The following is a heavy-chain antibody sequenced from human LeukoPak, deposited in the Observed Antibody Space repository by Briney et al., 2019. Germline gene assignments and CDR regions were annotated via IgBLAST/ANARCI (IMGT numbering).Heavy chain of an antibody. CDR3: ARDRSMTTVTTRLDY. CDR1: GGSSTSFN. D-gene: IGHD4-17*01. Sequence: SETLSLTCTVSGGSSTSFNWSWIRQPPGKGLEGIVRISTSGGTNYNPSLKSRVTMSIDTSKNQFPLKLSSVTAADTAVYYCARDRSMTTVTTRLDYWGQGTLVTVSS. V-gene: IGHV4-4*07. J-gene: IGHJ4*02. CDR2: ISTSGGT.